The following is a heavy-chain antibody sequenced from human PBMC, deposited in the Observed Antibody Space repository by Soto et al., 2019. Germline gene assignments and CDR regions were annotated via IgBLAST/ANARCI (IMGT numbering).Heavy chain of an antibody. Sequence: ASVKVSCKASGYTFFTYDISWVRQAPGQGLEWMGWISTYGGDTKYAQKFQGRVTMTTDTSTTTAYLELRSLRSDDTAVYYCARHHGPTTSENWFDPWGRGTLVTVSS. J-gene: IGHJ5*02. CDR2: ISTYGGDT. CDR1: GYTFFTYD. V-gene: IGHV1-18*01. CDR3: ARHHGPTTSENWFDP. D-gene: IGHD5-12*01.